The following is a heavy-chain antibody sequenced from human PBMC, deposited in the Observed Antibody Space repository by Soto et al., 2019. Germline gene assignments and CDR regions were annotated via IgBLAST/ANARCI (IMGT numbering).Heavy chain of an antibody. J-gene: IGHJ3*02. D-gene: IGHD3-22*01. CDR2: ISYDGSNK. V-gene: IGHV3-30-3*01. CDR3: ARVEPNYYDSSGYSPLNAFDI. Sequence: LRLSCAASGFTFSSYAMHWVRQAPGKGLEWVAVISYDGSNKYYADSVKGRFTISRDNSKNTLYLQMNSLRAEDTAVYYCARVEPNYYDSSGYSPLNAFDIWGQGTMVTVSS. CDR1: GFTFSSYA.